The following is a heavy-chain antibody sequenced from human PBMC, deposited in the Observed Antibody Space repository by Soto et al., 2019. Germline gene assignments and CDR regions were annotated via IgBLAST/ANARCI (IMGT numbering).Heavy chain of an antibody. V-gene: IGHV4-34*01. CDR3: ARGIYRYAYHY. Sequence: SETLSLTCAVYGGSFSGYYWSWIRQPPGKGLEWIGEINHSGSTNYNPSLKSRVTISVDTSKNQFSLKLSSVTAADTAVYSCARGIYRYAYHYWGHGTLVTVSS. D-gene: IGHD5-18*01. CDR1: GGSFSGYY. J-gene: IGHJ4*01. CDR2: INHSGST.